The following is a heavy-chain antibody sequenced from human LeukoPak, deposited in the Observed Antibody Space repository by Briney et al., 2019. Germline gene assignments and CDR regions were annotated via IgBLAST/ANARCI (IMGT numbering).Heavy chain of an antibody. V-gene: IGHV4-4*07. CDR3: ARGIRFLEWPWSCYFDY. D-gene: IGHD3-3*01. CDR1: GGSISSYY. CDR2: IYTSGST. J-gene: IGHJ4*02. Sequence: SETLSLTCTVSGGSISSYYWSWIRQPAGKGLEWIGRIYTSGSTNYNPSLKSRVTISVDTSKNQFSLKLSSVTAADTAVYYCARGIRFLEWPWSCYFDYWGQGTLVTVSS.